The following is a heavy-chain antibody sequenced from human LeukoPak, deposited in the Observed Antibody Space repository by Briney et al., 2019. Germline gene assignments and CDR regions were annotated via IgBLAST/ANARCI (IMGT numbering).Heavy chain of an antibody. CDR1: GFTFSSYA. V-gene: IGHV3-64D*06. CDR2: ISSNGGST. CDR3: ARDRDYYDRSGYYYFDY. D-gene: IGHD3-22*01. J-gene: IGHJ4*02. Sequence: GGSLRLSCSASGFTFSSYAMHWVRQAPGKGLEYVSAISSNGGSTHYADSVKGRFTISRDNSKNTLYLQMSSLRAEDTAVYYCARDRDYYDRSGYYYFDYWGQGTLVTVSS.